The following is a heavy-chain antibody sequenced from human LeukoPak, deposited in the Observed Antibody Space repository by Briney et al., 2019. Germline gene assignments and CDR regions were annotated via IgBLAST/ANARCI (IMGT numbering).Heavy chain of an antibody. CDR2: ISGSGGST. Sequence: PGGSLRLSCAASGFTFSSYAMSWVRQAPGKGLEWVSAISGSGGSTYYADSVKGRFTISRDNSKNTLYLQMNSLRAEDTAVYYCAKARNGEYSYGRHFDYWGQGTLVTVSS. J-gene: IGHJ4*02. CDR1: GFTFSSYA. D-gene: IGHD5-18*01. V-gene: IGHV3-23*01. CDR3: AKARNGEYSYGRHFDY.